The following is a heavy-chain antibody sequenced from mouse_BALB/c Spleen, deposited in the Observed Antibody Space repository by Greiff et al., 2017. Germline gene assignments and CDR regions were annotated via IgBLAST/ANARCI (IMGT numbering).Heavy chain of an antibody. Sequence: EVKVVESGGGLVKPGGSLKLSCTASGFTFSSYTMSWVCQTPEKRLEWVATISSGGSYTYYPDSVKGRFTISRDNATNTLYLQMSSLKSEDTAMYYCTRAVSHYYGSSYDAMDYWGQGTSVTVSS. CDR1: GFTFSSYT. D-gene: IGHD1-1*01. J-gene: IGHJ4*01. CDR3: TRAVSHYYGSSYDAMDY. V-gene: IGHV5-6-4*01. CDR2: ISSGGSYT.